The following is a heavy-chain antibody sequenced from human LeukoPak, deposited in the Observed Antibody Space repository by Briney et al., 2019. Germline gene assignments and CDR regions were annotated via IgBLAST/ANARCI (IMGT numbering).Heavy chain of an antibody. D-gene: IGHD3-16*02. J-gene: IGHJ4*02. V-gene: IGHV1-18*01. CDR2: INANNGKT. CDR3: SGDSSFGAVVDFNF. CDR1: GYNFTTFS. Sequence: GASVKVSCKASGYNFTTFSIAWVRQAPGQGLEWMGWINANNGKTHYAQKFHDRVTMTIDTSTNTAYVELRGLKSDDTAMYYCSGDSSFGAVVDFNFWGQGTLVTVSS.